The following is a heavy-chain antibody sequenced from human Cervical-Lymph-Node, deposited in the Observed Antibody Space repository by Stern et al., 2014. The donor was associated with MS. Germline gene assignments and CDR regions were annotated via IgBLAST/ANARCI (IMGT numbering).Heavy chain of an antibody. CDR1: GGSISSSSYY. J-gene: IGHJ5*02. Sequence: LQESGPGLVKPSETLSLTCTVSGGSISSSSYYWGWIRQPPGKGLEWIGSIYYSGSTYYNPSLKSRVTISVDTSKNPFSLKLSSVTAADTAVYYCARQAVAGRVYRFDPWGQGTLVTVSS. V-gene: IGHV4-39*01. D-gene: IGHD6-19*01. CDR3: ARQAVAGRVYRFDP. CDR2: IYYSGST.